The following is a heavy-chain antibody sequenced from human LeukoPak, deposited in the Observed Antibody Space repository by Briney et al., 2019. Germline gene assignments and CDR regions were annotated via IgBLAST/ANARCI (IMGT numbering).Heavy chain of an antibody. CDR1: GFTFSSYW. CDR3: ARDLPWGYYYYMDV. J-gene: IGHJ6*03. D-gene: IGHD3-16*01. CDR2: IKQDGSEK. Sequence: GGSLGLSCAASGFTFSSYWMSWVRQAPGKGLEWVANIKQDGSEKYYVDSVKGRFTISRDNAKNSLYLQMNSLRVEDTAVYYCARDLPWGYYYYMDVWGKGTTVTVSS. V-gene: IGHV3-7*01.